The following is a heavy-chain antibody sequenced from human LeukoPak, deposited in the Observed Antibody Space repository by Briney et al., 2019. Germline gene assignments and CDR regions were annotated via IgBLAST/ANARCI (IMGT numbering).Heavy chain of an antibody. V-gene: IGHV4-61*01. CDR3: ARDRHWTNDWVFDS. D-gene: IGHD1/OR15-1a*01. CDR1: GYSISSGYY. J-gene: IGHJ4*02. Sequence: SETLSLTCTVSGYSISSGYYWSWIRQPPGKGLEWIGYIYYNGYTDYNPSLKSRVTISIHTSKNQFSLNLSSVTAADTAVYYCARDRHWTNDWVFDSWGQGTLVTVSS. CDR2: IYYNGYT.